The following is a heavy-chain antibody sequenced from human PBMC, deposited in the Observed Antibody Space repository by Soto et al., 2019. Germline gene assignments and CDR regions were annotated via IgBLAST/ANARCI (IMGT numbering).Heavy chain of an antibody. CDR3: ARGRFEILTGPFDS. CDR2: IYWHDDK. Sequence: QITLKESGPALVKPTQTLTLTCTFSGFSLSNTGMTVGWNRQPPGKALEWLALIYWHDDKRYNPSLKNRLTIAKDTSKNQVVLTLTNVGPVDTATYYCARGRFEILTGPFDSWGQGTLVTVSS. V-gene: IGHV2-5*01. CDR1: GFSLSNTGMT. D-gene: IGHD3-9*01. J-gene: IGHJ5*01.